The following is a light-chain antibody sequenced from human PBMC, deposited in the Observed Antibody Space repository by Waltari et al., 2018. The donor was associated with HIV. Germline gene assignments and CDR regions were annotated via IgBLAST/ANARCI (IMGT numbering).Light chain of an antibody. CDR3: QQTHTGVT. Sequence: DVQMTQSPSSLSASVGDRVSITCRANQSVSSYLNWYQQKPGRTPILLIYAASTLQNGVPSRFTGWGSGTDFTLAITGLQRDDFATYFCQQTHTGVTFGPGTTV. CDR1: QSVSSY. V-gene: IGKV1-39*01. CDR2: AAS. J-gene: IGKJ3*01.